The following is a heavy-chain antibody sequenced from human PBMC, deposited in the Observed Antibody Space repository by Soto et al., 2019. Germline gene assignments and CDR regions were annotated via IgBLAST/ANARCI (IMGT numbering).Heavy chain of an antibody. CDR2: ISVSGDTT. CDR1: GFTFSSFA. Sequence: EVQLLESGGGLVQSGGSLRLSCAAPGFTFSSFAMNWVRQAPGKGLEWVSTISVSGDTTTYADSVKGRFTISRDNSMDTLYLQMNSLRAEDTALYFCAKDGVGWVTTVSDFDSWGQGTRVTVSS. D-gene: IGHD4-4*01. CDR3: AKDGVGWVTTVSDFDS. V-gene: IGHV3-23*01. J-gene: IGHJ5*01.